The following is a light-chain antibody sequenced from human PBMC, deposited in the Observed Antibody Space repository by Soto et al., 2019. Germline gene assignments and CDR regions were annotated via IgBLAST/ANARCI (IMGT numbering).Light chain of an antibody. CDR3: QQYNNWPIT. CDR1: QNVNNL. CDR2: RAS. Sequence: IVLTQSPASLSVSPGEGATLSCRASQNVNNLLAWYQQKPGRPPRLLIYRASTRATGIPPRFSGSGSGTEFTLSISSLQSEDFAVYYCQQYNNWPITFGLGTRLE. V-gene: IGKV3-15*01. J-gene: IGKJ5*01.